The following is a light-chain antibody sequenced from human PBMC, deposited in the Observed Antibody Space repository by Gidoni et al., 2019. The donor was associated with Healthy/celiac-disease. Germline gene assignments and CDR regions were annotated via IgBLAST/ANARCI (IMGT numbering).Light chain of an antibody. CDR1: QSVSSRY. CDR3: QQYGSSPEFT. V-gene: IGKV3-20*01. CDR2: CAS. J-gene: IGKJ3*01. Sequence: EIVLTPYPGTLSLSPGARATLSCRASQSVSSRYFAWYQQKPGQAPRLLISCASSRATGIPDRCSGSGSGTDFTLTISRLEPEDFAVYYCQQYGSSPEFTFGPGTKVDIK.